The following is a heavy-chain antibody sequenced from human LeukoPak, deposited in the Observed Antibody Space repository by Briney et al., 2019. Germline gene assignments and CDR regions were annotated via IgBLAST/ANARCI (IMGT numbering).Heavy chain of an antibody. CDR3: ASSYGSGSYYKDGDY. CDR1: GSSFTSYW. V-gene: IGHV5-10-1*01. J-gene: IGHJ4*02. CDR2: IDPSDSYT. D-gene: IGHD3-10*01. Sequence: GGSLEISCQGSGSSFTSYWISGGRRVPGKGVEGMGRIDPSDSYTNYSPSFQGHVTISADKSISTAYLQWSSLKASDTAMYYCASSYGSGSYYKDGDYWGQGTLVTVSS.